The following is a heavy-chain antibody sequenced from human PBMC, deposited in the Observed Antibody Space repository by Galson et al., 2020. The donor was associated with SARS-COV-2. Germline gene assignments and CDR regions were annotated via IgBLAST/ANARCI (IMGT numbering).Heavy chain of an antibody. CDR3: VRHSSGDY. D-gene: IGHD3-22*01. V-gene: IGHV3-74*01. J-gene: IGHJ4*02. CDR1: GFSFSDYW. CDR2: INTYGNST. Sequence: GESPKISCAASGFSFSDYWMHWVRQAPGKGLVWVSRINTYGNSTNYADSVRGRFTVSRDNAKNMLYLQMNSLRAEDTAVYYCVRHSSGDYWVQGTLVTVSS.